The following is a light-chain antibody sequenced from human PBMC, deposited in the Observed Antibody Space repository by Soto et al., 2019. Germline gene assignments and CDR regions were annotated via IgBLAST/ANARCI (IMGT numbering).Light chain of an antibody. Sequence: EIVRTQSPATLSVSPGERATLSCSASQRVSSNLAWYQQKPGQAPRLLIYGASTRATGIPARFSGSGSGTEFTLTISSLQSEDFAVYYCQKYNNWPPYTFGQGTKLEIK. CDR1: QRVSSN. CDR3: QKYNNWPPYT. J-gene: IGKJ2*01. V-gene: IGKV3-15*01. CDR2: GAS.